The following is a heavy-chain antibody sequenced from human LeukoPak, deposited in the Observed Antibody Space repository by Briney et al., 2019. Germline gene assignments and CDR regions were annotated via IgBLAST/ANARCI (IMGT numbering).Heavy chain of an antibody. CDR2: VFHSGST. Sequence: PSETLSLTCTVSGGSITSYYWSWIRQPPGKGLEWIGHVFHSGSTNYNPSLKSRVTISVDTPKNQLSLKLSSVTAADTAVYYCTRPYSSGWYGTFSIWGQGTMVTVSS. CDR1: GGSITSYY. D-gene: IGHD6-19*01. J-gene: IGHJ3*02. V-gene: IGHV4-59*01. CDR3: TRPYSSGWYGTFSI.